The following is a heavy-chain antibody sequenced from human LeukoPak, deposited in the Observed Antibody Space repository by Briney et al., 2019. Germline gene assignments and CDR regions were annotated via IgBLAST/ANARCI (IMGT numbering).Heavy chain of an antibody. Sequence: SETLSLTCAVSGGSISSYYWSWIRQPPGKGLEWLGDIYYSGSTKYNPSLKSRVTMSIDTSRSQFSLRLRSVTAADTAVYYCARDVAPLAAAGAFDYWGQGTLVTVSS. D-gene: IGHD6-13*01. CDR2: IYYSGST. CDR3: ARDVAPLAAAGAFDY. CDR1: GGSISSYY. J-gene: IGHJ4*02. V-gene: IGHV4-59*01.